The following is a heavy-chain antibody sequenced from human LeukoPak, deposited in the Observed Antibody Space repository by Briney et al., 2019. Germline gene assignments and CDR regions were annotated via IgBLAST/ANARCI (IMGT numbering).Heavy chain of an antibody. CDR3: ARRGSGASLEYYFDL. J-gene: IGHJ2*01. CDR1: GGSISSYY. V-gene: IGHV4-59*08. CDR2: IYYSGNT. Sequence: SQTLSLTCTVSGGSISSYYWSWIRQPPGKGLEYIGYIYYSGNTNSNPSLNSRVTISVDTSKNQFSLKMRSVTAADTAVYYCARRGSGASLEYYFDLWGRGTLVTVCS. D-gene: IGHD1-14*01.